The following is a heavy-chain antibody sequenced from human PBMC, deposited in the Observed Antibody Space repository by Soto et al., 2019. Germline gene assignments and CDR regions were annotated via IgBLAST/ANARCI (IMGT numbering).Heavy chain of an antibody. Sequence: VSVKVSCKASGYTFTRYGVGWVRQAPGQGLEWMGWINAYNGNTNYAQNLQGRVTLTTDTSTSTAYMELRSLRSNDTAVYYCAMVDVYVTPSPQDVWGQGTTVTVSS. CDR1: GYTFTRYG. V-gene: IGHV1-18*01. J-gene: IGHJ6*02. CDR2: INAYNGNT. D-gene: IGHD3-16*01. CDR3: AMVDVYVTPSPQDV.